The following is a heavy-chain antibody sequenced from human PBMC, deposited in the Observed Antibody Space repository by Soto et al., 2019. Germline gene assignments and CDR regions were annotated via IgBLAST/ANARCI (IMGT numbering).Heavy chain of an antibody. CDR3: ARGEGRLVGTWFAP. CDR1: GGSFSRYY. J-gene: IGHJ5*02. D-gene: IGHD5-12*01. Sequence: SETLSLTCDVYGGSFSRYYWNWIRQPPGKGLEXLGXXNXXGXTXXXPXXXSRVTISLDTSKTQFSLKLTSVTAADTAVYYCARGEGRLVGTWFAPWGKGTLVTVSS. CDR2: XNXXGXT. V-gene: IGHV4-34*01.